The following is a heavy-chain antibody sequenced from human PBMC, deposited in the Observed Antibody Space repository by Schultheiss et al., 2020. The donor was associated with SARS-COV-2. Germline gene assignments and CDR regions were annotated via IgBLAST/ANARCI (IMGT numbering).Heavy chain of an antibody. Sequence: GGSLRLSCAASGFTFSTSWMHWVRQAPGKGLVWLSGINTDGKTTRYADSVKGRFTVSRDNAKNTLYLQMNSLRDEDTAVYYCARDFRFGELLPADYWGQGTLVTVSS. CDR3: ARDFRFGELLPADY. J-gene: IGHJ4*02. V-gene: IGHV3-74*01. CDR2: INTDGKTT. CDR1: GFTFSTSW. D-gene: IGHD3-10*01.